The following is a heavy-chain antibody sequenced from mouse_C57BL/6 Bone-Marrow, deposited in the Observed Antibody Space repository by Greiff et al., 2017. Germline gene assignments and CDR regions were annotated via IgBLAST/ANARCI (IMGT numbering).Heavy chain of an antibody. Sequence: QVTLNVCGPGILQPSQTLSLTCSFSGFSLRTFGMGVGWIRQPSGKGLEWLAHIWWDDDKYYNPALKSRLTISKDTSKNQVFLKIANVDTADTATYYCARMDYGSSPWFAYWGQGTLVTVSA. CDR3: ARMDYGSSPWFAY. D-gene: IGHD1-1*01. V-gene: IGHV8-8*01. CDR2: IWWDDDK. CDR1: GFSLRTFGMG. J-gene: IGHJ3*01.